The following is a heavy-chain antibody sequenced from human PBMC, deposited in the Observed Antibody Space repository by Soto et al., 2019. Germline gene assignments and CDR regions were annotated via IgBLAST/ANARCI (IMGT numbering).Heavy chain of an antibody. V-gene: IGHV1-46*01. Sequence: QVQLVQSGAEVKKPGASVKVSCKASGSSFTNYYMHWVRQAPGQGLEWMVLINPSGGSTSYAQKCQGRITMTRDTSTSTVYMELNSLSSDDTAVYYCAREDTANGGALDIGGQGTMVNFSS. CDR2: INPSGGST. CDR3: AREDTANGGALDI. J-gene: IGHJ3*02. CDR1: GSSFTNYY. D-gene: IGHD5-18*01.